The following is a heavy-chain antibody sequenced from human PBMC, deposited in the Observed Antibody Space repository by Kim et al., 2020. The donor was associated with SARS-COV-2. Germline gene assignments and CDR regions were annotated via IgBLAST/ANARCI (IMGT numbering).Heavy chain of an antibody. V-gene: IGHV4-34*01. CDR3: AERRSGLGFFNY. CDR1: GGSFSGYY. D-gene: IGHD3-3*01. CDR2: INHSGST. Sequence: SETLSLTCAVYGGSFSGYYWSWIRQPPGKGLEWIGEINHSGSTNYNPSLKSRVTISVDTSKNQFSLKLSSVTAADTAVYYCAERRSGLGFFNYWGQGTLVTVSS. J-gene: IGHJ4*02.